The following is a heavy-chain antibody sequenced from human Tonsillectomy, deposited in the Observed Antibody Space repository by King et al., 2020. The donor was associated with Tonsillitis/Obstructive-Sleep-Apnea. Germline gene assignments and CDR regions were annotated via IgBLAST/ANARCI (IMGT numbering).Heavy chain of an antibody. CDR3: ARDYEGDYFDY. V-gene: IGHV3-33*01. D-gene: IGHD5-12*01. J-gene: IGHJ4*02. Sequence: VQLVESGGGVVQPGRSLRLSCAASGFTFSSYGMHWVRQAPGKGLEWVAVIWYDGSNKYYADSVKGRFTISRDNSKNTLYLQMNSRRAEDTAVYYCARDYEGDYFDYWGQGTLVTVSS. CDR2: IWYDGSNK. CDR1: GFTFSSYG.